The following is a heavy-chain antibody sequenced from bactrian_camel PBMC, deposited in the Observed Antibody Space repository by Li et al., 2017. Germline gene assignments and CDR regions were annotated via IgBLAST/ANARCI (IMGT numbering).Heavy chain of an antibody. CDR1: GYHDSSYC. J-gene: IGHJ4*01. D-gene: IGHD1*01. CDR2: IDTSGSP. CDR3: VRDLSD. Sequence: QVQLVESGGGSVQAGGSLTLSCAASGYHDSSYCMAWFRLAPGVEREGVAAIDTSGSPTYTYSVQGRFTISKDNVKNTVYLQMNSLQPEDTAVYYCVRDLSDWGQGTQVTVS. V-gene: IGHV3S53*01.